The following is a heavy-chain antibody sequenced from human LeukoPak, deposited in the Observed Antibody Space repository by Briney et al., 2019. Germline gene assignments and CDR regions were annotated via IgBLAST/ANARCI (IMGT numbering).Heavy chain of an antibody. V-gene: IGHV4-59*04. CDR3: ATHNTIFGGDDP. J-gene: IGHJ5*02. D-gene: IGHD3-3*01. Sequence: ETLSLTCTVSGGSISSYYWSWIRQPPGKGLEWIGYIYYSGSTYYNPSLKSRITISVDTSKNQFSLNLTSVTAADTAVYYCATHNTIFGGDDPRGQGIQVTVSS. CDR2: IYYSGST. CDR1: GGSISSYY.